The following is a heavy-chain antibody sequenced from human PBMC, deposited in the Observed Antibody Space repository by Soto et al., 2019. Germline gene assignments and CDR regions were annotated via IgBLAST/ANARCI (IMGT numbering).Heavy chain of an antibody. CDR3: ARIIYDSSGYYTPDAFHI. Sequence: GGSLRLSCAASGFTVSSNYMSWVRQAPGKGLEWVSVIYSGGSTYYADSVKGRFTISRHNSKNTLYLQMNSLRAEDTAVYYCARIIYDSSGYYTPDAFHIWGQGTMVTVSS. CDR1: GFTVSSNY. D-gene: IGHD3-22*01. V-gene: IGHV3-53*04. CDR2: IYSGGST. J-gene: IGHJ3*02.